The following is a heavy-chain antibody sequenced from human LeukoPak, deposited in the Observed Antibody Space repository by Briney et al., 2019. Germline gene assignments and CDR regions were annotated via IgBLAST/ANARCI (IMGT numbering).Heavy chain of an antibody. Sequence: GGSLRLSCAASGFTFSSYWMSWVRQAPGKGLEWVANIKQDGSEKYYVDSVKGRFTISRDNAKNSLYLQMNSLRAEDTAVYYCARAEDIAVAGANFDYWGQGTLVTVSS. CDR2: IKQDGSEK. V-gene: IGHV3-7*01. CDR1: GFTFSSYW. J-gene: IGHJ4*02. D-gene: IGHD6-19*01. CDR3: ARAEDIAVAGANFDY.